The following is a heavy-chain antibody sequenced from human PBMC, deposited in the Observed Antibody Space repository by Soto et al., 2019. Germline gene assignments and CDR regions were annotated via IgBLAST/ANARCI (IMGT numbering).Heavy chain of an antibody. D-gene: IGHD6-13*01. CDR2: ISGGTSST. CDR1: GFTFSSYP. CDR3: AKERWAAAGTPTLDY. V-gene: IGHV3-23*01. Sequence: EVQLLESGGGLVQPGGSLRLSCAASGFTFSSYPMSWVRQAPGKRLEWVSAISGGTSSTYYADSVKGRFTISRDNSKNTLYLQMNSLRAEDTAVYYCAKERWAAAGTPTLDYWGQGTLVTVSS. J-gene: IGHJ4*02.